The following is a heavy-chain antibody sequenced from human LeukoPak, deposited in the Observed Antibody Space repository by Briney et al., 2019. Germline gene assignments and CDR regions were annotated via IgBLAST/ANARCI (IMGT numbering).Heavy chain of an antibody. J-gene: IGHJ5*02. Sequence: SETLSLTCTVSGGSISSYYWSWIRQPAGKGLEWIGEIYHSGSTNYNPSLKSRVTISVDKSKDQFSLKLSSVTAADTAVYYCARLYYYDSSGYWFDPWGQGTLVTVSS. CDR2: IYHSGST. V-gene: IGHV4-59*12. CDR3: ARLYYYDSSGYWFDP. CDR1: GGSISSYY. D-gene: IGHD3-22*01.